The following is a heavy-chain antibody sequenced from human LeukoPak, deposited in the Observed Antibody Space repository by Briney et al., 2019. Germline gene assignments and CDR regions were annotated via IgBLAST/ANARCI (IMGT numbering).Heavy chain of an antibody. J-gene: IGHJ4*02. D-gene: IGHD3-10*01. V-gene: IGHV4-4*07. CDR3: ASSGFGESDY. CDR2: FYTSGTT. Sequence: SETLSLTCTVSGASINDFFWSWIRQPAGKGLEWIGRFYTSGTTNYNPSLKSRVTMSVDTSKKHFSLKLSTVTAADTAVYYCASSGFGESDYWGQGTLVTVSS. CDR1: GASINDFF.